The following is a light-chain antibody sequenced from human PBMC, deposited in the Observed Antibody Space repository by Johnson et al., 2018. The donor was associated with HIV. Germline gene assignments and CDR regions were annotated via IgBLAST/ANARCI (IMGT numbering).Light chain of an antibody. Sequence: QSVLTQPPSVSAAPGQKVTISCSGTTSNIWSNYVSWYQQFPGTAPKFVTYDNNKRTSGIPDRLSGSKSGKSATRGITGLQTGDEAVYYGGTWDSSLRTAFFGPGTKVTVL. CDR2: DNN. V-gene: IGLV1-51*01. CDR3: GTWDSSLRTAF. CDR1: TSNIWSNY. J-gene: IGLJ1*01.